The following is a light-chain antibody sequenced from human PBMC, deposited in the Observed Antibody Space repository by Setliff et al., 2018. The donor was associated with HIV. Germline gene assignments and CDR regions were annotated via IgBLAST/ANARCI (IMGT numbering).Light chain of an antibody. CDR1: TGAVTSGHY. Sequence: QAVVTQEPSLTVSPGGTVTLTCGSSTGAVTSGHYPYWFQQKPGQAPRTLIYDTTNKLSWTPARFSGSLLGDKAALTLSGAQPEDEADYYCFLSFNGPWVFGGGTKVTVL. J-gene: IGLJ3*02. CDR3: FLSFNGPWV. V-gene: IGLV7-46*01. CDR2: DTT.